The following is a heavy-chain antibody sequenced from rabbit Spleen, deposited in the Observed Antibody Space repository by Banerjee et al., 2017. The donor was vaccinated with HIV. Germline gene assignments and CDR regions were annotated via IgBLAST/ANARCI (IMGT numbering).Heavy chain of an antibody. CDR1: GFSFNNNYV. D-gene: IGHD7-1*01. J-gene: IGHJ6*01. CDR2: INTNTGND. Sequence: QEQLEESGGDLVKPEGSLTLTCTASGFSFNNNYVMCWVRQAPGQGLEWIGCINTNTGNDVYARWAKGPFTISKISSTTVTLQMTSLTAADTATYFCARGVPYGYSGYTYPPYAMDLWGPGTLVTVS. V-gene: IGHV1S45*01. CDR3: ARGVPYGYSGYTYPPYAMDL.